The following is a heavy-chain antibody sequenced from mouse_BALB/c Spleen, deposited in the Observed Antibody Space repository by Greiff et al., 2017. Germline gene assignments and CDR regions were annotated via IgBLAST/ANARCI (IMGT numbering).Heavy chain of an antibody. D-gene: IGHD1-1*01. CDR2: IYPGDGDT. V-gene: IGHV1-82*01. J-gene: IGHJ4*01. CDR3: ARGDYGSSLYAMDY. Sequence: VQLQQSGPELVKPGASVKISCKASGYAFSSSWMNWVKQRPGQGLEWIGRIYPGDGDTNYNGKFKGKATLTADKSSSTAYMQLSSLTSVDSAVYFCARGDYGSSLYAMDYWGQGTSVTVSS. CDR1: GYAFSSSW.